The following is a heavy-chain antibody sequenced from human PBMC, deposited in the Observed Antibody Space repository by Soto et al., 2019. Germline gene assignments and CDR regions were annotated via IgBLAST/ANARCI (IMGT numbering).Heavy chain of an antibody. CDR2: ISAYNGNT. D-gene: IGHD3-3*01. V-gene: IGHV1-18*01. CDR1: GYTFTSYG. Sequence: ASVKVSCKASGYTFTSYGISWVRQAPGQGLEWMGWISAYNGNTNYAQKLQGRFTMTTDTSTSTAYMELRSLRSDDTAVYYCARVLKYYDFWSGSQSRYYYMDVWGKGTTVTVSS. CDR3: ARVLKYYDFWSGSQSRYYYMDV. J-gene: IGHJ6*03.